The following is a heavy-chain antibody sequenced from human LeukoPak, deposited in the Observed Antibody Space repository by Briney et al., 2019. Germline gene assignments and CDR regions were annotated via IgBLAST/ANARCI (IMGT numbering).Heavy chain of an antibody. CDR2: IYYSGST. CDR1: GGSISSSSYY. Sequence: SETLSLTCTVSGGSISSSSYYWGWIRQPPGKGLEWVGGIYYSGSTHYNPSLESRVTISVDTSKNQFSLKLSSVTAADTAVYYCARRSVYWYFDLWGRGTLVTVSS. V-gene: IGHV4-39*01. J-gene: IGHJ2*01. CDR3: ARRSVYWYFDL. D-gene: IGHD2-8*01.